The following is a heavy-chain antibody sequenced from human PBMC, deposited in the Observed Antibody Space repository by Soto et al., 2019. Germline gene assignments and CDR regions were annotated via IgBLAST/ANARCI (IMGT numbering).Heavy chain of an antibody. J-gene: IGHJ4*02. CDR1: GYTFTSYA. Sequence: GASVKVSCTASGYTFTSYAMHWVRQAPGQRLEWMGWINAGNGNTKYSQKFQGRVTITRDTSASTAYMELSSLRSEDTAVYYCARVSGYYLPDYWGQGTLVTVSS. V-gene: IGHV1-3*01. CDR2: INAGNGNT. D-gene: IGHD5-12*01. CDR3: ARVSGYYLPDY.